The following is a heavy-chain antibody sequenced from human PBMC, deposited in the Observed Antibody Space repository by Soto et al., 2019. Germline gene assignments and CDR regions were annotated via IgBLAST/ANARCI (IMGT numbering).Heavy chain of an antibody. CDR1: GFTFSRYG. V-gene: IGHV3-30*18. CDR2: ISYDGTSQ. Sequence: QVQLVESGGGVVQPGRSLRLSCATSGFTFSRYGMHWVRQFPGKGLEWVAVISYDGTSQFYSDSVKGRFTISRDSSKNTLYLQMSSLKSEDTAVYYCAQDRRQWLTDAFDVWGQGTMVNVSS. J-gene: IGHJ3*01. D-gene: IGHD6-19*01. CDR3: AQDRRQWLTDAFDV.